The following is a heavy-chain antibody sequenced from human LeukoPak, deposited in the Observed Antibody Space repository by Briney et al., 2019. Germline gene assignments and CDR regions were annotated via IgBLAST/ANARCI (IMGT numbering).Heavy chain of an antibody. Sequence: ASVKVSCKASGYTFTSYYMHWVRQAPGQGLEWTGIINPSGGSTSYAQKFQGRVTMTRDTSIRTAYMELSRLRSDDTAVYFCARVTYFGSGSYYMDWGQGTLVTVSS. D-gene: IGHD3-10*01. CDR3: ARVTYFGSGSYYMD. V-gene: IGHV1-46*01. J-gene: IGHJ4*02. CDR1: GYTFTSYY. CDR2: INPSGGST.